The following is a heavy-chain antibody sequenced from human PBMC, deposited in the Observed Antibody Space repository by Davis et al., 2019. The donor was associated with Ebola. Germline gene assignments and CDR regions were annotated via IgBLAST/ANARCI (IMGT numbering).Heavy chain of an antibody. CDR1: GGTFSSYA. J-gene: IGHJ4*02. CDR2: INPKSGAT. D-gene: IGHD5-12*01. CDR3: ARDSGGYDYLDY. V-gene: IGHV1-2*02. Sequence: ASVKVSCKASGGTFSSYAISWVRQAPGQGLEWMGWINPKSGATNYAQKFQGRVTMTRDTSISTVYMEVSRLRSDDTAIYYCARDSGGYDYLDYWGLGTLVTVSS.